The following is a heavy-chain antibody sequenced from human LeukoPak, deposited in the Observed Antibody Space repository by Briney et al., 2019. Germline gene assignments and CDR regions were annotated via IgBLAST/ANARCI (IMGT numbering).Heavy chain of an antibody. J-gene: IGHJ4*02. V-gene: IGHV3-7*01. CDR3: ARDRDNVAGTRGYFDY. CDR2: INQDGSEK. D-gene: IGHD6-19*01. CDR1: GFTFSSYG. Sequence: GGSLRLSCAASGFTFSSYGMSWVRQAPGKGLEWVANINQDGSEKYYVDSVKGRSTISRHNAKNSLYLQMNSLRAEDTAVYYCARDRDNVAGTRGYFDYWGQGTLVTVSS.